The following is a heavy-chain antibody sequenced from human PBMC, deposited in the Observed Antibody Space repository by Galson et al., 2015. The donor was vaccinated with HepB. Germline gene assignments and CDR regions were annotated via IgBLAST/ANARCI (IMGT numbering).Heavy chain of an antibody. D-gene: IGHD2-2*01. CDR1: GFTFSSYA. CDR2: ISGSGGST. J-gene: IGHJ1*01. V-gene: IGHV3-23*01. CDR3: AKRGYCSSTSCYFAAEYFQH. Sequence: SLRLSCAASGFTFSSYAMSWVRQAPGKGLEWVSAISGSGGSTYYADSVKGRFTISRDNSKNTLYLQMNSLRAEDTAVYYCAKRGYCSSTSCYFAAEYFQHWGQGTLVTVSS.